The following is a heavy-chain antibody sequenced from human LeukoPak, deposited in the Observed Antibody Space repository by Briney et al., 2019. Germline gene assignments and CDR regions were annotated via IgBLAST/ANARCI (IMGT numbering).Heavy chain of an antibody. CDR1: GFTFSSYS. CDR3: ARASPGTDYDFWSGQYYYYGMDV. J-gene: IGHJ6*02. Sequence: GGSLRLSCAASGFTFSSYSMNWVRQAPGKGLEWVSYISSRSSTIYYADSVKGRFTISRDNAKNSLYLQMNSLRDEDTAVYYCARASPGTDYDFWSGQYYYYGMDVWGQGTTVTVSS. V-gene: IGHV3-48*02. CDR2: ISSRSSTI. D-gene: IGHD3-3*01.